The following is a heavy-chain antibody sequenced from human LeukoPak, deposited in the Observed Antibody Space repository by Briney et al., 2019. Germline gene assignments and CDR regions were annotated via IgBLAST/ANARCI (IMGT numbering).Heavy chain of an antibody. CDR3: ARSRNGFDY. J-gene: IGHJ4*02. V-gene: IGHV3-7*01. CDR1: GFAFSSYW. CDR2: IKQDGSEK. Sequence: PGGSLRLPCAASGFAFSSYWMSWVRQAPGKGLVWVANIKQDGSEKYYVDSVKGRFTISRDNAKNSLYLQMNSLTAEDTAVYYCARSRNGFDYWGQGTLVTVSS. D-gene: IGHD2-8*01.